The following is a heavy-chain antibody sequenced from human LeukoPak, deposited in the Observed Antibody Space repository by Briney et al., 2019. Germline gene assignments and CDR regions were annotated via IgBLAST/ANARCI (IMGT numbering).Heavy chain of an antibody. CDR2: ISPNSGGT. CDR3: ARATPDDQQFHVFDI. Sequence: ASVKVSCKASGCTFTGYYMHWVRQAPGQGLEWMGWISPNSGGTNYAQKFQGWVTMTRDTSISTAYMGVSRLSSHDTPVYYCARATPDDQQFHVFDIWGQGTMVTVSS. D-gene: IGHD6-13*01. V-gene: IGHV1-2*04. J-gene: IGHJ3*02. CDR1: GCTFTGYY.